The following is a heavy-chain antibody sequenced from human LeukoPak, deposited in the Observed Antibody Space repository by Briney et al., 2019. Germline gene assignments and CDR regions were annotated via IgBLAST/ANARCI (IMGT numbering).Heavy chain of an antibody. Sequence: SETLSLTCAVYGGSFSGYYWSWIRQPPGKGLEWIGEINHSGSTNYNPSLKSRVTISVDTSKNQFSLKLSSVTAADTAVYYCARVSLWHGSGSYYKRVQCAFDIWGQGTMVTVSS. CDR1: GGSFSGYY. CDR2: INHSGST. CDR3: ARVSLWHGSGSYYKRVQCAFDI. J-gene: IGHJ3*02. V-gene: IGHV4-34*01. D-gene: IGHD3-10*01.